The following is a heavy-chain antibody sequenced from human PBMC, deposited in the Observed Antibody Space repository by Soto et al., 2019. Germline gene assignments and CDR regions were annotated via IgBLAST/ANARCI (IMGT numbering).Heavy chain of an antibody. CDR2: VHPGDSDT. Sequence: GESLKISCKGSGYSFTTYWIGWVRQMPGKGLEWMGIVHPGDSDTRYSPSFQGQVTISADKSISTAYLRWSSLKASDTAMHYCARQWPESMVRYFIDHPYYYGMDVWGQGTTVTVSS. CDR3: ARQWPESMVRYFIDHPYYYGMDV. V-gene: IGHV5-51*01. D-gene: IGHD3-10*01. CDR1: GYSFTTYW. J-gene: IGHJ6*02.